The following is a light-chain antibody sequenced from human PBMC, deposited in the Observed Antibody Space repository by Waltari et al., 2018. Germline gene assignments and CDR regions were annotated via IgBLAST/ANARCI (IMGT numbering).Light chain of an antibody. CDR1: QSVDSTY. J-gene: IGKJ2*01. CDR3: QQFGGSPMYT. CDR2: KTS. Sequence: EVVLTQSPGTLSLSPGESATLSCRASQSVDSTYLAWYQQKPGQATTLLIYKTSTRATGIPDRFSGRGSGTDFSLNINILEPGDSAVYYCQQFGGSPMYTFGLGTKLEIK. V-gene: IGKV3-20*01.